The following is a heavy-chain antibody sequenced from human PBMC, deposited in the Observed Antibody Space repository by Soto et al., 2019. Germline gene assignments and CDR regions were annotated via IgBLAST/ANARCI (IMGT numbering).Heavy chain of an antibody. CDR2: IIPIFGTA. CDR1: GGTFSSYA. V-gene: IGHV1-69*13. J-gene: IGHJ6*02. CDR3: ARDYHDKAGRGMDV. D-gene: IGHD3-9*01. Sequence: ASVKVSCKASGGTFSSYAISWVRQAPGQGLEWMGGIIPIFGTANYAQKFQGRVTITADESTSTAYMELSSLRSEDTAVYYCARDYHDKAGRGMDVWGQGTTVTVSS.